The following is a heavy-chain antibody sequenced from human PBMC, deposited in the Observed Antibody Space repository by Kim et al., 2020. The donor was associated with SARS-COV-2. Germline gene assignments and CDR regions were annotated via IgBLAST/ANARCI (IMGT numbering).Heavy chain of an antibody. CDR2: K. V-gene: IGHV3-7*01. Sequence: KEYLESGRGRFTISRENTKDSLYLQMNSLTADDMAIYYCARYIDYHFDQWGQGTLVTVSS. J-gene: IGHJ4*02. CDR3: ARYIDYHFDQ. D-gene: IGHD3-9*01.